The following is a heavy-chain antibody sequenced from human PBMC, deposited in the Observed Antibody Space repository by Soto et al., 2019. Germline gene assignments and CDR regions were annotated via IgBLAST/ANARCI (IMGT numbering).Heavy chain of an antibody. V-gene: IGHV1-24*01. J-gene: IGHJ5*02. CDR1: GYTLTELS. Sequence: ASVKVSCKVSGYTLTELSMHWVRQAPGKGLEWMGGFDPEDGETIYAQKFQGRVTITEDTSTDTAYMELSSLRSEDTAVYYCATDRYCSTTRCYRPRHSFDPWGQGTLVTVSS. CDR3: ATDRYCSTTRCYRPRHSFDP. D-gene: IGHD2-2*01. CDR2: FDPEDGET.